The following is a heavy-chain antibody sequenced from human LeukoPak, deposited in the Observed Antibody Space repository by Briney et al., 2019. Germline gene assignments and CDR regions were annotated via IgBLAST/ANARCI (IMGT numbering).Heavy chain of an antibody. D-gene: IGHD5/OR15-5a*01. V-gene: IGHV1-18*01. CDR2: INHNGKT. J-gene: IGHJ5*02. CDR3: ARDSDSVYPPPKFDP. Sequence: ASVKVSCQASGYTFSRSGISWLRQAPGQGLEWMGWINHNGKTNTAQKFQGRVTMTTDTSTTTAFMEVRSLTSDDTAVYYCARDSDSVYPPPKFDPWGQGTLVTVSS. CDR1: GYTFSRSG.